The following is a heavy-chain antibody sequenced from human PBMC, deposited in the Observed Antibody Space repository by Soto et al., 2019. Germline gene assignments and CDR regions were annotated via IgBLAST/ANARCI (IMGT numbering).Heavy chain of an antibody. CDR2: ISSIGST. CDR1: GGSISSGDYF. CDR3: ARGLVIRPYYYHGMDV. J-gene: IGHJ6*02. Sequence: QVQLQESGPGLVKPSQTLSLTCTVSGGSISSGDYFWSWIRQSPGTGLEWIGYISSIGSTYYNPSLKSRVSVSRDTSKNQFSLKLSSVTTTDTVVYYCARGLVIRPYYYHGMDVWGQGTTVTVSS. D-gene: IGHD3-9*01. V-gene: IGHV4-30-4*01.